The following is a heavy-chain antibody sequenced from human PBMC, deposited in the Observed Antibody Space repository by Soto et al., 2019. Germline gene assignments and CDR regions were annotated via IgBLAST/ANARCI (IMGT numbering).Heavy chain of an antibody. CDR1: GFTFSSYS. CDR3: ARDLDHQYSGYDYRAWGYGMDV. CDR2: ISSSSSYI. J-gene: IGHJ6*02. D-gene: IGHD5-12*01. V-gene: IGHV3-21*01. Sequence: PGGSLRLSCAASGFTFSSYSMNWVRQAPGKGLEWVSSISSSSSYIYYADSVKGRFTISRDNAKNSLYLQMNSLRAEDTAVYYCARDLDHQYSGYDYRAWGYGMDVWGQGTTVTVSS.